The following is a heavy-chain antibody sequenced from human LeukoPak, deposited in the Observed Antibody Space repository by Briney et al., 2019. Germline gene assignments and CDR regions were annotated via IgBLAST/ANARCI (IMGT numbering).Heavy chain of an antibody. CDR3: AKSMKSFDILTGLDY. J-gene: IGHJ4*02. V-gene: IGHV3-23*01. CDR2: ISASGGST. CDR1: GFTFSNYA. Sequence: GGSLRLSCAASGFTFSNYAMNWVRQAPGKGLEWVSGISASGGSTYYAGSVKGRFTISRDDSKNTLYLQMNSLRAEGTAIYYCAKSMKSFDILTGLDYWGQGTQVTVSS. D-gene: IGHD3-9*01.